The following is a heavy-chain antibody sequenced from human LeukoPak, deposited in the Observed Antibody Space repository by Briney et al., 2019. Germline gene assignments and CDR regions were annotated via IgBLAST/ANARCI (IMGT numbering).Heavy chain of an antibody. V-gene: IGHV3-64*01. CDR3: ARRVAPTDYLGADV. CDR1: GFTLSNYF. J-gene: IGHJ6*02. CDR2: ISTNGGST. Sequence: PGGSLRLSCAASGFTLSNYFMHWVRQAPGKGLEYVSAISTNGGSTYYAKSVEGRFTISRDNSKNTLYLQMGSLRGEDMAVYYCARRVAPTDYLGADVWGQGTTVTVS.